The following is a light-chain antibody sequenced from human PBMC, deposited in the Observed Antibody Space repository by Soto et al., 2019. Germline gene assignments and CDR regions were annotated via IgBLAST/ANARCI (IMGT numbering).Light chain of an antibody. J-gene: IGKJ1*01. Sequence: DIQMTQSPSTLSGSVGDRFTITFRASQTISSWLAWYQQKPGKAPKLLIYKASTLKSGVPSRFSGSGSGTEFTLTISSLQPDDLATYYCQHYSAFSVTFGQGTKVDIK. V-gene: IGKV1-5*03. CDR3: QHYSAFSVT. CDR1: QTISSW. CDR2: KAS.